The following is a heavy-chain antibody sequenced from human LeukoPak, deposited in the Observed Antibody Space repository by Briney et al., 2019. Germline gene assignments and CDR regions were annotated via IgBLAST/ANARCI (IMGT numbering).Heavy chain of an antibody. CDR3: AREVIAAAGINWFDP. V-gene: IGHV4-61*02. D-gene: IGHD6-13*01. Sequence: SETLSLTCTVSGGSISSSSYYWSWIRQPAGKGLEWIGRIYTSGSTNYNPSLKSRVTISVDTSKNQFSLKLSSVTAADTAVYYCAREVIAAAGINWFDPWGQGTLVTVSS. CDR1: GGSISSSSYY. J-gene: IGHJ5*02. CDR2: IYTSGST.